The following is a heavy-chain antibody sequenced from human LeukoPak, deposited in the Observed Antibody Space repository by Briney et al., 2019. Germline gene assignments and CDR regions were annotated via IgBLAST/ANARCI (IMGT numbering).Heavy chain of an antibody. Sequence: GGSLRLSCAASGFTFDDYAMHWVRQAPGKGLEWVSGISWSSGSIGYADSEKGRFTISRDNAKNSLYLQMNSLRAEDMALYYCAKGKRSGYYYVELDYWGQGTLVTVSS. D-gene: IGHD3-22*01. CDR3: AKGKRSGYYYVELDY. V-gene: IGHV3-9*03. CDR1: GFTFDDYA. CDR2: ISWSSGSI. J-gene: IGHJ4*02.